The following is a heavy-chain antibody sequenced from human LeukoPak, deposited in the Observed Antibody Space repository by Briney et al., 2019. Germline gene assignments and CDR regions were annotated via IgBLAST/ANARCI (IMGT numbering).Heavy chain of an antibody. CDR3: AKGPLIEVAGTTWDN. CDR1: GFTFSDAW. D-gene: IGHD6-19*01. CDR2: ISGSGGST. Sequence: GGSLRLSCAASGFTFSDAWMSWVRQAPGKGLEWVSAISGSGGSTYYADSVKGRFTISRDNSKNTLHLQMNSLRAEDSAVYYCAKGPLIEVAGTTWDNWGQGTLVTVSS. V-gene: IGHV3-23*01. J-gene: IGHJ4*02.